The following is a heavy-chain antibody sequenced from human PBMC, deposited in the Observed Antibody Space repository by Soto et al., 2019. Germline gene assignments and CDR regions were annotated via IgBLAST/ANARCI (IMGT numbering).Heavy chain of an antibody. D-gene: IGHD2-2*01. V-gene: IGHV1-69*13. Sequence: ASVKVSCKASGGTFSSYAISWVRQAPGQGLEWMGGIIPIFGTANYAQKFQGRVTITADESTSTAYMELSSLRSEDTAVYYCARDLRDIVVVPAATLDYYYYGMDVWGQGTTVTVSS. CDR1: GGTFSSYA. CDR2: IIPIFGTA. CDR3: ARDLRDIVVVPAATLDYYYYGMDV. J-gene: IGHJ6*02.